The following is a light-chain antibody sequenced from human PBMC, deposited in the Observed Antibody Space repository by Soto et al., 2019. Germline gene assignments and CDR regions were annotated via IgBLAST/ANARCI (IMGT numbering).Light chain of an antibody. CDR1: QRISSY. J-gene: IGKJ4*01. Sequence: AIRMTQSPSSLSASTGDRVTITCRASQRISSYLAWYQQKPGKAPKLLIYAASTLQSGVPSRFSGSGSGTDFXXXXXXXXXXDXATYYCQQYYSYPLTFGGGTKVEIK. CDR3: QQYYSYPLT. V-gene: IGKV1-8*01. CDR2: AAS.